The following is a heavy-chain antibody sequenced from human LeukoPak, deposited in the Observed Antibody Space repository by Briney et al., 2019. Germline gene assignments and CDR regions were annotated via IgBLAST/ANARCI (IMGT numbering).Heavy chain of an antibody. CDR3: ARGFFGLDC. Sequence: GASVKVSCKASGYTFTSYYMHWVRQAPGQGLEWMGIINPSGSSTTYAQKFQGRVTMTRDTSISTAYMELSRLRSDDTAVYYCARGFFGLDCWGQGTLVTVSS. D-gene: IGHD3-10*01. CDR2: INPSGSST. CDR1: GYTFTSYY. J-gene: IGHJ4*02. V-gene: IGHV1-46*01.